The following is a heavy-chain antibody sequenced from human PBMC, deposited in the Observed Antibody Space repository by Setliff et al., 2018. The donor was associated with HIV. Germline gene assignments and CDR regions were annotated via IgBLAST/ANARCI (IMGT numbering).Heavy chain of an antibody. J-gene: IGHJ3*01. CDR1: GFTFSDYY. V-gene: IGHV3-74*01. D-gene: IGHD3-22*01. CDR2: INSDGSST. CDR3: AKLDYYDYSGSWARKVAIDF. Sequence: GGSLRLSCAASGFTFSDYYMSWVRQAPGKGLVWVSRINSDGSSTSYADSVKGRFTISRDNSNNTLSLQMSSLRAEDTALYYCAKLDYYDYSGSWARKVAIDFWGRGTMVTVSS.